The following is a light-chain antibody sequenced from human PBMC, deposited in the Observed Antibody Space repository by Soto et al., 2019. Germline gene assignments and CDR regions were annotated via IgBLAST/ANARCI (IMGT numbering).Light chain of an antibody. V-gene: IGKV3-11*01. CDR2: DAS. Sequence: EIVLTQSPAPLSLSPGESATLSCRASRSVSNYLAWYQQKPGQAPRLLIYDASSRPTDIPARFSGSGSGTDFTLTISSLEPEDFAPYYCQQRSNWPITFGQGTRLEIK. CDR1: RSVSNY. CDR3: QQRSNWPIT. J-gene: IGKJ5*01.